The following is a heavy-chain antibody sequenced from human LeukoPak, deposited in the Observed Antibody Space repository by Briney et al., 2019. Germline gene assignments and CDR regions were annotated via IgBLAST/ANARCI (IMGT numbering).Heavy chain of an antibody. J-gene: IGHJ1*01. CDR1: GDSISTSSSY. D-gene: IGHD3-10*01. V-gene: IGHV4-39*01. Sequence: SETLSLTCTVSGDSISTSSSYWGWIRQPPGKGLEWIGSIYYSGSTYYNPSLKSRVTISVDTSKNQFSLKLSSVTAADTAVYYCAGSPWFGELLGDFQHWGQGTLVTVSS. CDR3: AGSPWFGELLGDFQH. CDR2: IYYSGST.